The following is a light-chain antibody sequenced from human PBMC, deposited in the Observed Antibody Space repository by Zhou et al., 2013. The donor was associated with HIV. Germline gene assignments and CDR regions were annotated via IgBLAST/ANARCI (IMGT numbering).Light chain of an antibody. CDR3: SSYAGSNNLYV. J-gene: IGLJ1*01. V-gene: IGLV2-8*01. CDR1: SSDVGSYNY. Sequence: QSALTQPPSASGSPGQSVTISCTGTSSDVGSYNYVSWYQQHPGKAPKLMIYEVTKRPSGVPDRFSGSKSGNTASLTVSGLQAEDEADYYCSSYAGSNNLYVFGTGTKVTV. CDR2: EVT.